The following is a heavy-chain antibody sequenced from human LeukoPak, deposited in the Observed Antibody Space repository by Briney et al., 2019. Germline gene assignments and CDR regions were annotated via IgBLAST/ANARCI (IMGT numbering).Heavy chain of an antibody. V-gene: IGHV4-59*08. CDR3: ASSSITIFGVVRGTWFDP. J-gene: IGHJ5*02. Sequence: SETLSLTCTVSGASFSRYYWSWIRQSPGKGLEWIGYIYYSGSTRYNPSLKSRVTISVDTSKNQFSLKLSSVTAADTAVYYCASSSITIFGVVRGTWFDPWGQGTLVTVSS. D-gene: IGHD3-3*01. CDR1: GASFSRYY. CDR2: IYYSGST.